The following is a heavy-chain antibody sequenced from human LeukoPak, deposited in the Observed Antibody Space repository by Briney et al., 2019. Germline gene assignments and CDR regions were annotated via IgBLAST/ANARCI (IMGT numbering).Heavy chain of an antibody. D-gene: IGHD6-19*01. CDR1: GYTFASYG. J-gene: IGHJ4*02. CDR2: ISVYNGNT. CDR3: AREGLEQWLAGSDY. V-gene: IGHV1-18*01. Sequence: ASVKVSCKASGYTFASYGISWVRQAPGQGLERMGWISVYNGNTKYAQKVEGRVTMTTETATSTAYMELRSLRSDDTAVYYCAREGLEQWLAGSDYWGQGTLVTVSS.